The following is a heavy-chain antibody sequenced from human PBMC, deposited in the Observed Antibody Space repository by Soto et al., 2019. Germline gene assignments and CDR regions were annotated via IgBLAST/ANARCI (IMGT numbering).Heavy chain of an antibody. V-gene: IGHV1-69*06. CDR2: IIPIFGTA. Sequence: QVQLVQTGAEVKKPGSSVKVSCKASGGTFSSYPISWVRQAPGQGLEWMGGIIPIFGTANYAQKFQGRVTSTADKSTSTAYMELSSLRAEDTDVYYCARDRGGSSWYHYYGMDVWGQGTTVTVSS. CDR3: ARDRGGSSWYHYYGMDV. CDR1: GGTFSSYP. J-gene: IGHJ6*02. D-gene: IGHD6-13*01.